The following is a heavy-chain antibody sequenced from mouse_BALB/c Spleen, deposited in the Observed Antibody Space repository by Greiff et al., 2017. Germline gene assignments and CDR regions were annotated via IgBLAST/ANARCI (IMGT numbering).Heavy chain of an antibody. D-gene: IGHD4-1*01. V-gene: IGHV1-14*01. CDR1: GYTFTSYV. Sequence: SGPELVKPGASVKMSCKASGYTFTSYVMHWVKQKPGQGLEWIGYINPYNDGTKYNEKFKGKATLTSDKSSSTAYMELSSLTSEDSAVYYCARGGLGYAMDYWGQGTSVTVSS. CDR2: INPYNDGT. CDR3: ARGGLGYAMDY. J-gene: IGHJ4*01.